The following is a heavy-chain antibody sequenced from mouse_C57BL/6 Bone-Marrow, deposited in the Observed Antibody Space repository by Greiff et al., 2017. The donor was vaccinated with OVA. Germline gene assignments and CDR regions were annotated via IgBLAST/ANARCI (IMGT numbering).Heavy chain of an antibody. J-gene: IGHJ2*01. CDR2: IDPENGDT. D-gene: IGHD3-2*02. CDR3: TTWQLRHY. Sequence: EVKVVESGAELVRPGASVKLSCTASGFNIKDDYMHWVKQRPEQGLEWIGWIDPENGDTEYASKFQGKATITADTSSNTAYLQLSSLTSEDTAVYYCTTWQLRHYWGQGTTLTVSS. CDR1: GFNIKDDY. V-gene: IGHV14-4*01.